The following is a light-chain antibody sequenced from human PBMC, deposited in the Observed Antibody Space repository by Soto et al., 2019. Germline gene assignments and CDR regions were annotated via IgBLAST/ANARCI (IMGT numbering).Light chain of an antibody. V-gene: IGKV1-39*01. CDR3: KQGYSTPIT. Sequence: DIQITKYTSSLSGALGYRVSITFRSSQSISSYLNWYQQKPGKAPKVLIYAASNLQSGVPSRFSGSGSGTDFALTISSLQTEDFATYSCKQGYSTPITFGKGTRLEIK. J-gene: IGKJ5*01. CDR1: QSISSY. CDR2: AAS.